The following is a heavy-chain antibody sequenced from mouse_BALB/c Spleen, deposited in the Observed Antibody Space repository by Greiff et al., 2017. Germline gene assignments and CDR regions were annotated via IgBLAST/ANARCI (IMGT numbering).Heavy chain of an antibody. Sequence: VKLVGSGPGLVAPSRSLSITCTVSGFSLTSYGVHWVRQPPGKGLEWLGVIWAGGSTNYNSALMSRLSISKDNSKSQVFLKMNSLQTDDTAMYYCAREELRWFAYWGQGTLVTVSA. CDR1: GFSLTSYG. CDR3: AREELRWFAY. D-gene: IGHD1-1*01. J-gene: IGHJ3*01. V-gene: IGHV2-9*02. CDR2: IWAGGST.